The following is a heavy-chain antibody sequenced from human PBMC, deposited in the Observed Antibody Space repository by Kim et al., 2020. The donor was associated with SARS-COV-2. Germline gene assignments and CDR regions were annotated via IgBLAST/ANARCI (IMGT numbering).Heavy chain of an antibody. CDR3: AKAPRGYLNYFDY. J-gene: IGHJ4*02. V-gene: IGHV3-23*01. Sequence: YAATGEGRFTISRDNSKNQLFLHMTSQRAEDTTLYYCAKAPRGYLNYFDYWGPGTLVTVSS. D-gene: IGHD3-22*01.